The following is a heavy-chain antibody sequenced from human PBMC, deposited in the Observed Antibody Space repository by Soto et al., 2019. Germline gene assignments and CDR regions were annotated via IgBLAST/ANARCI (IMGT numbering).Heavy chain of an antibody. Sequence: EVQLLESGGGLVQPGGSLRVSCAASGFTFSSYAMSWVRQAPGKGLEWVSAISGSGSSTYYADSVKGRFTVSRDNSKNTLYLHMNSLRAEDTAVYYCAKNISGSRDYWGQGTLVTVSS. CDR2: ISGSGSST. CDR1: GFTFSSYA. D-gene: IGHD1-26*01. J-gene: IGHJ4*02. CDR3: AKNISGSRDY. V-gene: IGHV3-23*01.